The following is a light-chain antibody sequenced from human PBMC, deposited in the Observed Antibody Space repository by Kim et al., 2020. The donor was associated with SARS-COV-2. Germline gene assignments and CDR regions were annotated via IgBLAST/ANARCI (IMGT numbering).Light chain of an antibody. CDR2: GAS. CDR1: KSGRNNY. CDR3: QQYGTSPYS. V-gene: IGKV3-20*01. J-gene: IGKJ2*03. Sequence: WSPGDRATVSCRASKSGRNNYLSWYQQKPGQAPRLLIYGASSMATGIPDRFSGSGSGTDFTLTISRLEPEDFVVYYCQQYGTSPYSFGQGTKLEI.